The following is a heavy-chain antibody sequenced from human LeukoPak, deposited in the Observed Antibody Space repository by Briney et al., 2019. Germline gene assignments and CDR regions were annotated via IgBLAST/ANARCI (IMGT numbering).Heavy chain of an antibody. CDR2: IYYSGST. V-gene: IGHV4-31*03. Sequence: PSETLSLTCTVSGGSISSGGYYWSWIREHPGKGLEWIGYIYYSGSTYYNPSLKSRVTISVDTSKNQFSLKLSSVTAADTAVYYCARVYYYASSGFESWGQGTLVTVSS. J-gene: IGHJ4*02. CDR3: ARVYYYASSGFES. D-gene: IGHD3-22*01. CDR1: GGSISSGGYY.